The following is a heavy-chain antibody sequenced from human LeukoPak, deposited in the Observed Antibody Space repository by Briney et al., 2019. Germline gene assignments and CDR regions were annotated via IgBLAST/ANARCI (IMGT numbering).Heavy chain of an antibody. V-gene: IGHV3-21*01. Sequence: GGSLRLSCAASGFTFSIYSMNWVRQAPGKGLEWVSSISSSSSYIYYAHSVKGRFTISRDNAKNSLYLQMNSLRAEDTAVYYCARDSRVIAARALDYWGQGTLVTVSS. CDR2: ISSSSSYI. D-gene: IGHD6-6*01. CDR3: ARDSRVIAARALDY. CDR1: GFTFSIYS. J-gene: IGHJ4*02.